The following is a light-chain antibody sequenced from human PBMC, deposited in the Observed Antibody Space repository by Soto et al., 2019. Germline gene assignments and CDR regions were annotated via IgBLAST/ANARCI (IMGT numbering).Light chain of an antibody. CDR3: QHYNSYSEA. Sequence: DIQMTQSPSTLSGSVGDRVTITCRASQTISSWLAWYQQKPGKAPKLLIYKASTLKSGVPSRFSGSGSGTEFKLTISSLQPDDFATDYCQHYNSYSEAFGHGTKVELK. CDR1: QTISSW. CDR2: KAS. V-gene: IGKV1-5*03. J-gene: IGKJ1*01.